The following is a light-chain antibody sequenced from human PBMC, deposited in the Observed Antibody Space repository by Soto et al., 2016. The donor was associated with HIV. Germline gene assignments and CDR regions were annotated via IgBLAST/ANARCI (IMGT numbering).Light chain of an antibody. Sequence: SYVLTQPPSVSVAPGKTASITCGGNNIGNNKVHWYQQKPGQAPVVVVYDDSDRPSGIPERFSGSNSGDTATLTISRVEAGDEADYYCQVWDTNSEYNCVFGTGTKVIVL. CDR3: QVWDTNSEYNCV. V-gene: IGLV3-21*03. J-gene: IGLJ1*01. CDR1: NIGNNK. CDR2: DDS.